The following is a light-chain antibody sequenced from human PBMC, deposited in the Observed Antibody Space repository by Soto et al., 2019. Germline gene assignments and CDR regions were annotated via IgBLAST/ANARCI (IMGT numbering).Light chain of an antibody. CDR3: QQRSNWPLHT. V-gene: IGKV3-11*01. J-gene: IGKJ4*01. CDR1: QSVSNS. CDR2: DAS. Sequence: EIVLTQSPATLSLSPGERATLSCRASQSVSNSLAWYQQKPGQAPRLLIYDASNRATGIPARFSGSGSGTDFTLTISSLEPEDFAVYYCQQRSNWPLHTFGGGTKVEIK.